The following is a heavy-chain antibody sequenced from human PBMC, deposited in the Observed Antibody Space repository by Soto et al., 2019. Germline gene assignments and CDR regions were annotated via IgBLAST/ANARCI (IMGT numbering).Heavy chain of an antibody. V-gene: IGHV4-34*01. CDR3: ARGGRRWTNYPYYYYYAMDV. CDR2: ITDSGDT. Sequence: SETLSLTCTVIVGSFSGYYWTWIRQPPGKGLEWIGEITDSGDTNFNPSLKSRVTISVDTSMIHFSLKLSSVTAADTAVYYCARGGRRWTNYPYYYYYAMDVWGQGTTVTVSS. CDR1: VGSFSGYY. J-gene: IGHJ6*02. D-gene: IGHD1-7*01.